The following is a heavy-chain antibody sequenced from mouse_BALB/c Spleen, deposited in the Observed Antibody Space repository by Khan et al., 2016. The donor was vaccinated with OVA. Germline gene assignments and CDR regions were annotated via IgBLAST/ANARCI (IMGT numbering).Heavy chain of an antibody. CDR3: ARIKKIVATYVDY. CDR2: TNPTNGRT. CDR1: GYTFTSYW. Sequence: QVQLQQSGAELVKAGASVKMSCKASGYTFTSYWMHWVKQRLGQGLEWFAETNPTNGRTYYNEKFKSKATLTVDKSSSKAYMLLSGPTFEDSAVYYGARIKKIVATYVDYWGQGTTLTVSS. V-gene: IGHV1S81*02. J-gene: IGHJ2*01. D-gene: IGHD1-1*01.